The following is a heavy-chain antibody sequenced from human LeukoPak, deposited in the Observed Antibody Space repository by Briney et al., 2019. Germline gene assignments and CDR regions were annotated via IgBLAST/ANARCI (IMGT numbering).Heavy chain of an antibody. V-gene: IGHV3-72*01. CDR3: VTQRPDSSGYYPFDY. CDR1: GFTLSDLY. D-gene: IGHD3-22*01. Sequence: GGSLTHFCAACGFTLSDLYMDGLREARGKGLECFVRIRKRSNSYSTEYYASVKGRFTVSRDDSQNSLYLQMNSLKIEDTAVYYCVTQRPDSSGYYPFDYWGQGTLVTVSS. CDR2: IRKRSNSYST. J-gene: IGHJ4*02.